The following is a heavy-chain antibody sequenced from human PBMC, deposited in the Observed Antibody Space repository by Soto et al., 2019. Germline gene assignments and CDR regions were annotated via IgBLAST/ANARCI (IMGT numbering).Heavy chain of an antibody. CDR3: AKDRGHIAVAAITGGGDFHI. CDR2: ISYDGDDQ. J-gene: IGHJ3*02. D-gene: IGHD6-19*01. Sequence: QLVESGGGVVQPGTSLRLSCVASGFTLSSYGMHWVRQAPGKGLEWVAAISYDGDDQYYGDSVRGRFTISRDNSESTVYLQRNSRGADDTGVYYCAKDRGHIAVAAITGGGDFHIWGRGTMVAVSS. V-gene: IGHV3-30*18. CDR1: GFTLSSYG.